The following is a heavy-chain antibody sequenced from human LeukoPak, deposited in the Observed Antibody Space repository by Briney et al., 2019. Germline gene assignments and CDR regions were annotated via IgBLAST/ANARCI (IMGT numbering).Heavy chain of an antibody. CDR2: INGDGSTT. D-gene: IGHD3-10*01. V-gene: IGHV3-74*03. CDR1: GFTFSTYW. J-gene: IGHJ4*02. Sequence: GGSLRLSCTASGFTFSTYWINWFRQSPGKGLVWVALINGDGSTTTHADSVKGRFTISRDNAKNTAYLQMNSLRDEDTAVYYCARDYAGSPDYWGQGTLVTVSA. CDR3: ARDYAGSPDY.